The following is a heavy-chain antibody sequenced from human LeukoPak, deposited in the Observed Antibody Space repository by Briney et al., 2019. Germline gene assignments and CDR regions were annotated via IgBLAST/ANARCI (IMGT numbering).Heavy chain of an antibody. CDR2: IRSKANSYAT. CDR1: GFTFSGSA. Sequence: GGSLRLSCAASGFTFSGSAMHWVRQASGKGLEWVGRIRSKANSYATAYAASVKGRFTISRDDSKNTAYLQMNSLKTVDTAVYYCTREYYYDSSGVNDYWGQGTLVTVSS. D-gene: IGHD3-22*01. J-gene: IGHJ4*02. V-gene: IGHV3-73*01. CDR3: TREYYYDSSGVNDY.